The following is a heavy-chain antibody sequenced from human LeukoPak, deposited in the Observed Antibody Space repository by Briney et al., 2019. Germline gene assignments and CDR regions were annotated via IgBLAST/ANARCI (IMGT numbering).Heavy chain of an antibody. V-gene: IGHV4-34*01. J-gene: IGHJ5*02. CDR2: INHSGST. Sequence: SETLSLTCAVYGGSFSGYYWSWIRRPPGKGLEWIGEINHSGSTNYNPSLKSRVTISVDTSKNQFSLKLSSVTAADTAVYYCARGLSRYGSSWYLYSINWFDPWGQGTLVTVSS. D-gene: IGHD6-13*01. CDR3: ARGLSRYGSSWYLYSINWFDP. CDR1: GGSFSGYY.